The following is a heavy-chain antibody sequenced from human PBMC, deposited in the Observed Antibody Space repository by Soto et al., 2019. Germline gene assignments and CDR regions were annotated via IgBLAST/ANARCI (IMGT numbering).Heavy chain of an antibody. CDR1: GYTFETYD. CDR2: VTPNSGGT. J-gene: IGHJ4*02. CDR3: ATHRYQQQLVK. Sequence: QVQLVQSGAEVKKPGASVKVSCKASGYTFETYDVVWVRQAAGRGLEWMGWVTPNSGGTVYARRFQGRVTMTRDTSITTAYMELSSLRSDDTALYYCATHRYQQQLVKWGQGTLVTVSS. V-gene: IGHV1-8*02. D-gene: IGHD1-1*01.